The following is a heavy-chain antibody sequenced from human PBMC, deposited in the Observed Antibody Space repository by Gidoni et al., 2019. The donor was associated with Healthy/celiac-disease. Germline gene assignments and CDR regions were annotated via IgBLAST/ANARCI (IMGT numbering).Heavy chain of an antibody. CDR1: GFTFSSYG. CDR2: ISYDGSNK. J-gene: IGHJ4*02. V-gene: IGHV3-30*18. CDR3: AKDGAKWELLPNRFDY. Sequence: QVQLVESGGGVVQPGRSLRLSCAASGFTFSSYGMHWVRQAPGKGLEWVAVISYDGSNKYYADSVKGRFTISRDNSKNTLYLQMNSLRAEDTAVYYCAKDGAKWELLPNRFDYWGQGTLVTVSS. D-gene: IGHD1-26*01.